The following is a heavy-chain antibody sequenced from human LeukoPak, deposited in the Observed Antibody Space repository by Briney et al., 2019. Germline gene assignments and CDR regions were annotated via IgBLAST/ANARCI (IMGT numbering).Heavy chain of an antibody. CDR2: ISYDGSNK. Sequence: PGRSLRLSCAASGFTFSSYAMHWVRQAPGKGLEWVAVISYDGSNKYYADSVKGRFTISRDNAKNTVYLQMNSLRAEDTAVYYCARGALHLYYFDYWGWGQGTLVTVSS. CDR1: GFTFSSYA. V-gene: IGHV3-30-3*01. J-gene: IGHJ4*02. CDR3: ARGALHLYYFDYWG. D-gene: IGHD2/OR15-2a*01.